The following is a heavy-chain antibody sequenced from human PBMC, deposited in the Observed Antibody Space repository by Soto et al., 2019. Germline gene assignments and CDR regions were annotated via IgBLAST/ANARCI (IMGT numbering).Heavy chain of an antibody. J-gene: IGHJ6*02. V-gene: IGHV4-59*01. CDR3: ARGGLVSGAAGAYYYGMDV. CDR1: VGSISIYY. Sequence: PSETLSVTCTISVGSISIYYWSWIRQPPGKGLEWIGYIYYSGSTNYNPSLKSRVTISVDTSKNQFSLKLSSVTAADTAVYYCARGGLVSGAAGAYYYGMDVWGQGTTVTVSS. D-gene: IGHD6-13*01. CDR2: IYYSGST.